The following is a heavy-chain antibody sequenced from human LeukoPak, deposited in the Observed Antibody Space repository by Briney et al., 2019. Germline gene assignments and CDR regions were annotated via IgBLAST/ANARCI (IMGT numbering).Heavy chain of an antibody. CDR3: AKDTSIGRYCTNGVCSPFDY. V-gene: IGHV3-23*01. Sequence: GGSLRLSCAGSGFTFSSYAMSWVRQAPGKGLEWVAAISDTGATTYDADSVKGRFTISRDNSRSTLYLKMNSLRAEDTALYYCAKDTSIGRYCTNGVCSPFDYWGTGIMVTVSS. J-gene: IGHJ4*02. D-gene: IGHD2-8*01. CDR2: ISDTGATT. CDR1: GFTFSSYA.